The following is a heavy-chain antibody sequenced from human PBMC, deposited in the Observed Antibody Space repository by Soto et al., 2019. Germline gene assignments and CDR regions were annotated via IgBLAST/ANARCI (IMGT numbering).Heavy chain of an antibody. J-gene: IGHJ6*02. CDR1: GASISTYY. CDR2: IYYTGIT. CDR3: AITRVENHYYGGRDV. D-gene: IGHD3-22*01. Sequence: QVQLQESGPGLVKASETLSLACTVSGASISTYYYSWIRQAPGKALEWIGYIYYTGITNYNPSLESRVTISQDTSKNQLSLTLTSVTAADTAVYYCAITRVENHYYGGRDVWGQGTTVTVPS. V-gene: IGHV4-59*03.